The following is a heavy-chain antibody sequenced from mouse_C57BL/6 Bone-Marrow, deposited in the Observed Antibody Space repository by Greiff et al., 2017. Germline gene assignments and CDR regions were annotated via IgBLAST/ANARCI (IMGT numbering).Heavy chain of an antibody. J-gene: IGHJ4*01. D-gene: IGHD2-5*01. Sequence: QVQLQQPGAELVKPGASVKLSCKASGYTLTSYWMHWVKQRPGQGLEWIGMIHPNSGSTNYNEKFKSKATLTVDKSSSTAYMQLSSLTSEDSAVYYCAREVIVTTRYYAMDYWGQGTSVTVSS. CDR1: GYTLTSYW. CDR2: IHPNSGST. V-gene: IGHV1-64*01. CDR3: AREVIVTTRYYAMDY.